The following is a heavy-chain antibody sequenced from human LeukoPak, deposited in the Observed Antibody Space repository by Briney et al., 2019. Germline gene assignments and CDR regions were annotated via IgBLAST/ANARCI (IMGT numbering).Heavy chain of an antibody. Sequence: PSETLSLTCSVSGASINGFFWNWVRQTPEKGLEWIGYVSHRGATTSNPTLKSRVSITIDTSKSQISLTMTSVTAADSALYYCARDRRGSFYTFDLWGPGTTVSVSA. CDR1: GASINGFF. J-gene: IGHJ6*01. D-gene: IGHD1-26*01. V-gene: IGHV4-59*01. CDR2: VSHRGAT. CDR3: ARDRRGSFYTFDL.